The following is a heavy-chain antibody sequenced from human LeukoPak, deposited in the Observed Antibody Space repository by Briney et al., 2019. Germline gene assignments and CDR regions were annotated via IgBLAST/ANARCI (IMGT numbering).Heavy chain of an antibody. CDR2: INAGNGNT. CDR3: ASAFAFGGVISTGMDV. V-gene: IGHV1-3*01. D-gene: IGHD3-16*01. J-gene: IGHJ6*02. Sequence: GASVKVSCKASGYTLTSYAMHWVRQAPGQRLEWMGWINAGNGNTKYSQKFQGRVTITRDTSASTAYMELSSLRSEDTAVYYCASAFAFGGVISTGMDVWGQGTTVTVSS. CDR1: GYTLTSYA.